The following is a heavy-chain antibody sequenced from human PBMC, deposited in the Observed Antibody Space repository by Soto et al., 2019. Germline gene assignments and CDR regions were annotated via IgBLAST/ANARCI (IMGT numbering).Heavy chain of an antibody. CDR3: ASINSGYDNFDY. J-gene: IGHJ4*02. V-gene: IGHV4-59*01. Sequence: PSETLSLTCTVSGGSISSYYWSWIRQPPGKGLEWIGYIYYSGSTNYNPSLKSRVTISVDTSKNQFSLKLSSVTAADTAVYYCASINSGYDNFDYWGQGTLVTVSS. D-gene: IGHD5-12*01. CDR2: IYYSGST. CDR1: GGSISSYY.